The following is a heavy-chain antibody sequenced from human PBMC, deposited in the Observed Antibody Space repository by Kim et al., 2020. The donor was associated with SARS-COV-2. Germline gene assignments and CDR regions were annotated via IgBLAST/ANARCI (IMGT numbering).Heavy chain of an antibody. J-gene: IGHJ6*02. CDR1: GYTFTSYA. CDR3: ARISGWSHGMDV. V-gene: IGHV1-3*01. D-gene: IGHD6-19*01. CDR2: IDAGNGNT. Sequence: ASVKVSCKASGYTFTSYAMHWVRQAPGQRLEWMGWIDAGNGNTKYSQKFQGRVTITRDTSASTAYMELSSLRSEDTAVYYCARISGWSHGMDVWGQGTTVTVSS.